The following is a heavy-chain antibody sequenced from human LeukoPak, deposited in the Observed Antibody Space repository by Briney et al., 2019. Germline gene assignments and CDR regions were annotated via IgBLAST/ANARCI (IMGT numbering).Heavy chain of an antibody. V-gene: IGHV5-51*01. CDR2: IYPGDSDT. CDR3: ARHLSGYDPAFDI. J-gene: IGHJ3*02. CDR1: GYSFTSYW. Sequence: GESLKISCKGTGYSFTSYWIGWVRQMPGKGLEWMGIIYPGDSDTRYSPSFQGQVTISADKSISTAYLQWSSLKASDTAMYYCARHLSGYDPAFDIWGQGTMVTVSS. D-gene: IGHD5-12*01.